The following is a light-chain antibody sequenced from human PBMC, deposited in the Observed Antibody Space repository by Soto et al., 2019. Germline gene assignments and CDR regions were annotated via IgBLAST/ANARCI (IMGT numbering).Light chain of an antibody. CDR2: EVN. CDR3: SSYSISTAYL. J-gene: IGLJ1*01. V-gene: IGLV2-14*01. CDR1: SSDVGGYDY. Sequence: QSALTQPASVSGSPGQSITISCTGTSSDVGGYDYVSWYQLHPGKAPKLMVFEVNNRPSGVSYRFSGSKSSNTASLTISGLQAEDEADYFGSSYSISTAYLFGTGTKSPS.